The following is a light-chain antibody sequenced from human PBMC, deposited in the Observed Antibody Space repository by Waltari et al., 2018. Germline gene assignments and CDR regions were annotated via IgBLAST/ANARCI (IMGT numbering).Light chain of an antibody. CDR2: WAS. CDR3: QQYYNTPLT. J-gene: IGKJ4*01. V-gene: IGKV4-1*01. CDR1: ESVLYSSNNKNH. Sequence: DIVMTQSPESLAVSLGERATFNCKTSESVLYSSNNKNHLAWYQQKPGQPPKLLIYWASTRKSGVPDRFSGSGSETDFTLTVSSLQAEDVAVYYCQQYYNTPLTFGGGTKVEIK.